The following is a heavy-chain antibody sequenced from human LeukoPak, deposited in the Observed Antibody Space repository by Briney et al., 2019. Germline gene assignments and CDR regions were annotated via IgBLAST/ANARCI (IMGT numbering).Heavy chain of an antibody. J-gene: IGHJ4*02. CDR3: ARDHSPIFGVVTPPIDY. CDR1: GFTFSSYW. V-gene: IGHV3-30-3*01. D-gene: IGHD3-3*01. Sequence: GGSLRLSCAASGFTFSSYWMSWVRQAPGKGLEWVAVISYDGSNKYYADSVKGRFTISRDNSKNTLYLQMNSLRAEDTAVYYCARDHSPIFGVVTPPIDYWGQGTLVTVSS. CDR2: ISYDGSNK.